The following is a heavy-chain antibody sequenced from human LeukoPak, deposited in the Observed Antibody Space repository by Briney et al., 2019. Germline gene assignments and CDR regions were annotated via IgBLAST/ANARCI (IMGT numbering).Heavy chain of an antibody. V-gene: IGHV3-30*03. J-gene: IGHJ4*02. CDR1: GFTLSNYG. CDR2: ISYDGNNK. CDR3: ARAVAGFDY. Sequence: GGSLRLSCAASGFTLSNYGIHWVRQAPGKGLEWVAVISYDGNNKDYTDSVKGRFTISRDNSKNTLYLQMNSLRPEDTAVYYCARAVAGFDYWGLGTLVTVSS. D-gene: IGHD6-19*01.